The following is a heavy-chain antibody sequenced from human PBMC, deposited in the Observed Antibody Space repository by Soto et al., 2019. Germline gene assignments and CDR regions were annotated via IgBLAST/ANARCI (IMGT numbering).Heavy chain of an antibody. CDR1: GGTFSSYA. CDR2: IIPIFCTA. D-gene: IGHD3-10*01. J-gene: IGHJ6*02. CDR3: AIGEDYYGSGSSEVPMDV. Sequence: QVQLVQSGAEVKKPGSSVKVSCKASGGTFSSYAISWVRQAPGQGLEWMGGIIPIFCTANYAQKFQGRVTITADESTSTAYMELSSLRSEDTAVYYCAIGEDYYGSGSSEVPMDVWGQGTTVTVSS. V-gene: IGHV1-69*01.